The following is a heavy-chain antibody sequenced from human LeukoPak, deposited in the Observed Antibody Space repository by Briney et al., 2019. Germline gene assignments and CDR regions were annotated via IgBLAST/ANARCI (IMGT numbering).Heavy chain of an antibody. CDR3: ANLGYSSSWRENDAFDI. Sequence: GGSLRLSCAASGFTFSSYGMPWVRQAPGKGLEWVAVISYDGSNKYYADSVKGRFTISRDNSKNTLYLQMNSLRAEDTAVYYCANLGYSSSWRENDAFDIWGQGTMVTVSS. V-gene: IGHV3-30*18. J-gene: IGHJ3*02. CDR2: ISYDGSNK. D-gene: IGHD6-13*01. CDR1: GFTFSSYG.